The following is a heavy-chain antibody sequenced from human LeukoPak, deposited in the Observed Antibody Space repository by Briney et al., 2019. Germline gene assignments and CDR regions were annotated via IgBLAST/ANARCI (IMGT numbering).Heavy chain of an antibody. Sequence: GGSLRLSCAASGFTFNKFAMSWVRQAPGKGLEWVSGIIENGGETYYADSVRGRFTISRDNSKNTLYLQMNSLRAEDTAVYYCAKDYEYNSNTWYFHWGRGTLVSASS. CDR3: AKDYEYNSNTWYFH. CDR1: GFTFNKFA. J-gene: IGHJ4*02. D-gene: IGHD6-13*01. V-gene: IGHV3-23*01. CDR2: IIENGGET.